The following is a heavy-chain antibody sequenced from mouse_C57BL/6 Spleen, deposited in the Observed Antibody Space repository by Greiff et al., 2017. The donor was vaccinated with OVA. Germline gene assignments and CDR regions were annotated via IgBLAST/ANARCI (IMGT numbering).Heavy chain of an antibody. J-gene: IGHJ4*01. Sequence: EVKLVESGGDLVKPGGSLKLSCAASGFTFSSYGMSWVRQTPDKRLEWVATISSGGSYTYYPDSVKGRFTISRDNAKNTLYLQMSSLKSEDTAMYDCARQGDYGSRDYAMDYWGQGTSVTVSS. CDR2: ISSGGSYT. D-gene: IGHD1-1*01. V-gene: IGHV5-6*01. CDR3: ARQGDYGSRDYAMDY. CDR1: GFTFSSYG.